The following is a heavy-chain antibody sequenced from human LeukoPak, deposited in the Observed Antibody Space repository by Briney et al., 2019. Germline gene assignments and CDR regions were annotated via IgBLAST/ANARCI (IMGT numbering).Heavy chain of an antibody. V-gene: IGHV3-64*01. Sequence: PGGSLRLSCAASGFTFSSYAMHWVRQAPGKGLEYVSAISSNGGSTYYANSVKGRFTISRDNSKNTLYLQMGSLRAEDMAVYYCARDHGYYYDAAGFDPWGQGTLVTVSS. CDR3: ARDHGYYYDAAGFDP. D-gene: IGHD3-22*01. CDR2: ISSNGGST. CDR1: GFTFSSYA. J-gene: IGHJ5*02.